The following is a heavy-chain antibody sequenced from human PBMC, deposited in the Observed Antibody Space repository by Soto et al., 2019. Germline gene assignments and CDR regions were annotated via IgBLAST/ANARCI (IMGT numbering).Heavy chain of an antibody. CDR1: GYSFTTYD. D-gene: IGHD1-7*01. Sequence: ASVKVSCKASGYSFTTYDINWVLQATVQGLEWMGWINPNNGNTGYAQKFQGRVTLTRTTSISTAYMELSSLRSDDTAVYYCARTSSGTREGFDPWGQGTLVTVSS. J-gene: IGHJ5*02. V-gene: IGHV1-8*01. CDR2: INPNNGNT. CDR3: ARTSSGTREGFDP.